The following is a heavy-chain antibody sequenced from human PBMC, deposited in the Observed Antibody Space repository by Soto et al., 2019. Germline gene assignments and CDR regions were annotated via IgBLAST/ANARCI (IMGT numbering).Heavy chain of an antibody. Sequence: VQLVESGGGLVQPGGSLRLSCAASGFTFSTYWMHWVRQAPGKGLVWVSRINSDWSTTNYADSVKGRFTISRDNAKNTLYLQMDSLRAEDTAIYCCARWLTGYDGTNFWGQGTTVTVSS. J-gene: IGHJ6*02. CDR2: INSDWSTT. CDR3: ARWLTGYDGTNF. V-gene: IGHV3-74*01. D-gene: IGHD7-27*01. CDR1: GFTFSTYW.